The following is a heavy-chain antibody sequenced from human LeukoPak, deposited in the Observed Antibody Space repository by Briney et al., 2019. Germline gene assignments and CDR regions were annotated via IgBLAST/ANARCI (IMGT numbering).Heavy chain of an antibody. Sequence: PGGSLRLSCAASGSTFSTYTMNWVRQAPGKGLEWVSYISSSNSNIYYADSVRGRFTISRDNAKNSLFLQMNSLRDEDTAVYYCARGRDWGFDYWGQGTLVTVSS. CDR2: ISSSNSNI. J-gene: IGHJ4*02. D-gene: IGHD7-27*01. CDR3: ARGRDWGFDY. CDR1: GSTFSTYT. V-gene: IGHV3-48*02.